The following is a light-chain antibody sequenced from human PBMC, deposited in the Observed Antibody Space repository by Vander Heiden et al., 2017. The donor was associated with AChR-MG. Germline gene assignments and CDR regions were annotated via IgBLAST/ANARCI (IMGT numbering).Light chain of an antibody. V-gene: IGLV1-44*01. CDR1: SSNIGSHT. CDR2: ANN. Sequence: QSVLTQPPSASGPPGHWVTISCPGSSSNIGSHTVNWYQQLPGPAPRLLIYANNRRPSGVPDRFSGSKSGTSAALAISGLRSEDEANYYCAAWDDSLYVVFGGGTKLTVL. J-gene: IGLJ3*02. CDR3: AAWDDSLYVV.